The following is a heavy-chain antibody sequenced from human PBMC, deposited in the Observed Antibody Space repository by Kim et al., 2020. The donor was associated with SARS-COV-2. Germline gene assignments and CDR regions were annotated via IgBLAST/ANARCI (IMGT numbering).Heavy chain of an antibody. D-gene: IGHD2-21*02. V-gene: IGHV4-59*01. J-gene: IGHJ6*02. CDR1: GDSISSYY. CDR2: VYYSGST. CDR3: ARVGAVSPISYYYYGMDV. Sequence: SETLSLTCTVSGDSISSYYWSWIRQPPGKGLEWIGYVYYSGSTEYNPSLKSRVTISLDSSNSQFSLRLISVTAADTATYYCARVGAVSPISYYYYGMDVWGRGTTVPVSS.